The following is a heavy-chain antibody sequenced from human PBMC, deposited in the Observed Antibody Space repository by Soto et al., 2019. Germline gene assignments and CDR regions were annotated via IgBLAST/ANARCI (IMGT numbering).Heavy chain of an antibody. V-gene: IGHV3-33*01. D-gene: IGHD4-17*01. CDR2: IWYDGSKI. J-gene: IGHJ4*02. CDR3: ARDLRTRFFDY. Sequence: QVQLVESGGGVVQPGRSLRLSCAASGFTFTSYGMHWVRQAPGKGLMWVAVIWYDGSKIYYADSVKGRFTISRDNSKNTVYLQMDSLRADDTAVYYCARDLRTRFFDYWGPGTLVTVSS. CDR1: GFTFTSYG.